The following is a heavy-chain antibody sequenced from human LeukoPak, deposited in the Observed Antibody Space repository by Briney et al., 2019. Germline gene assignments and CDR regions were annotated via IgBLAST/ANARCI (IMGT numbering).Heavy chain of an antibody. V-gene: IGHV3-21*01. CDR1: GFTFTTYA. D-gene: IGHD3-10*01. CDR3: ARDYGSGSLFDY. J-gene: IGHJ4*02. CDR2: MSSNSIYI. Sequence: GGSLRLSCAASGFTFTTYAMNWVRRAPGKGLEWVSSMSSNSIYINYADSVKGRFTISRDNAKNSLYLQMNSLRVEDTAVYYCARDYGSGSLFDYWGQGILVTVSS.